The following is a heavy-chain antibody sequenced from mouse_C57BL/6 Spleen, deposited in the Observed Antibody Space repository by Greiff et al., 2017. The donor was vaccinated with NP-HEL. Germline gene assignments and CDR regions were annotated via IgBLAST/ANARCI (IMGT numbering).Heavy chain of an antibody. CDR2: ISDGGSYT. D-gene: IGHD1-1*01. Sequence: EVMLVESGGGLVKPGGSLKLSCAASGFTFSSYAMSWVRQTPEKRLEWVATISDGGSYTYYPDHVTGRFTISRDNAKNNLYLQMSHLKSEDTAMYYCARDRSTVVAFYYFDYWGQGTTLTVSS. CDR1: GFTFSSYA. J-gene: IGHJ2*01. V-gene: IGHV5-4*01. CDR3: ARDRSTVVAFYYFDY.